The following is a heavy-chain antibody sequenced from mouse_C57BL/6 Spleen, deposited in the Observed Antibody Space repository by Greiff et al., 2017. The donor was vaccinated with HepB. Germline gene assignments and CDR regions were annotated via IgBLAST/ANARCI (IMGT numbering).Heavy chain of an antibody. Sequence: QVQLKQPGAELVKPGASVKLSCKASGYTFTSYWMQWVKQRPGQGLEWIGEIDPSDSYTNYNQKFKGKATLTVDTSSSTAYMQLSSLTSEDSAVYYCARRGYYDYDLFAYWGQGTLVTISA. D-gene: IGHD2-4*01. CDR2: IDPSDSYT. V-gene: IGHV1-50*01. CDR1: GYTFTSYW. CDR3: ARRGYYDYDLFAY. J-gene: IGHJ3*01.